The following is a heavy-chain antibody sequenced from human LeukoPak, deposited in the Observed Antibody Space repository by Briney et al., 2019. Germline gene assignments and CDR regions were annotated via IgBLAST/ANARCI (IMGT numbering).Heavy chain of an antibody. V-gene: IGHV4-34*01. CDR1: GGSFSGYY. J-gene: IGHJ6*02. CDR2: INHSGST. D-gene: IGHD3-9*01. Sequence: PSETLSLTCAVYGGSFSGYYWSWIRQPPGKGLEWIGEINHSGSTNYNPSLKSRVTISVDTFKNQFSLKLSSVTAADTAVYYCATLEGLRYFDWPIYGMDVWGQGTTVTVSS. CDR3: ATLEGLRYFDWPIYGMDV.